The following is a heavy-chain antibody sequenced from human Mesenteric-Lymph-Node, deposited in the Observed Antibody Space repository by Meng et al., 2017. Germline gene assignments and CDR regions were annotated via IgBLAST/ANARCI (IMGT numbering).Heavy chain of an antibody. J-gene: IGHJ4*02. Sequence: VQLLQSGPELKKPGASLKVSCKASGYTFTRYAMNWVRQAPGQGLEWMGWINTNTGNPTYAQGFTGRFVFSLDTSVSTAYLQISSLKTEDTAVYYCARREAGLGELLKYWGQGTLVTVSS. V-gene: IGHV7-4-1*02. D-gene: IGHD3-10*01. CDR3: ARREAGLGELLKY. CDR2: INTNTGNP. CDR1: GYTFTRYA.